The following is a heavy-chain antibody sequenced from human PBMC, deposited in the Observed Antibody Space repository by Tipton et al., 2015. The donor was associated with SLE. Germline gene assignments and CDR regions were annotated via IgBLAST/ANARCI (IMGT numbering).Heavy chain of an antibody. CDR1: GFTFSSYA. CDR3: ASPYGGNSPSNY. D-gene: IGHD4-23*01. J-gene: IGHJ4*02. CDR2: IYSGGST. V-gene: IGHV3-53*05. Sequence: GSLRLSCAASGFTFSSYAMSWVRQAPGKGLEWVSVIYSGGSTYYADSVKGRFTISRDNSKNTLYLQMNSLRAEDTAVYYCASPYGGNSPSNYWGQGTLVTVSS.